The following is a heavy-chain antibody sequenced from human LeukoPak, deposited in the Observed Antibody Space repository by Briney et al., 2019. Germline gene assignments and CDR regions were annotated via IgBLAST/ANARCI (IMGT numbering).Heavy chain of an antibody. V-gene: IGHV4-59*12. D-gene: IGHD3-22*01. CDR3: ARDYDSSGYYYDPRAFDI. J-gene: IGHJ3*02. CDR1: GGSISSYY. CDR2: IYYSGST. Sequence: SETLSLTCTVSGGSISSYYWSWIRQPPGKGLEWIGYIYYSGSTNYNPSLKSRVTISVDTSKNQFSLKLSSVTAADTAVYYCARDYDSSGYYYDPRAFDIWGQGTMVTVSS.